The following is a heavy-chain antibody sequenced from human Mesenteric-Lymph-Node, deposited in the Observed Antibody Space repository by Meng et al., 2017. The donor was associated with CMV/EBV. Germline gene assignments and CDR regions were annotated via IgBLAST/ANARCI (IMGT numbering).Heavy chain of an antibody. CDR2: IYSCGST. D-gene: IGHD3-10*01. Sequence: GGSLRLSCAASGFTVSSKYMRWVRQAPGKGLEWVSVIYSCGSTYYADSVKGRFTISRDNSKNTLYLQMNSLRAEDTAVFYCAKDSDYDSGSYKDYHYYGMDVWGQGTTVTVSS. J-gene: IGHJ6*02. CDR1: GFTVSSKY. V-gene: IGHV3-66*03. CDR3: AKDSDYDSGSYKDYHYYGMDV.